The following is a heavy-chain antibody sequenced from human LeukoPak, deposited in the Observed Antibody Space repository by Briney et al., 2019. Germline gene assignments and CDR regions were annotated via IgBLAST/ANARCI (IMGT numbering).Heavy chain of an antibody. CDR3: ARLDYGDYEDSY. J-gene: IGHJ4*02. V-gene: IGHV1-69*05. Sequence: SVKVSCKASGGTFSSYAISWVRQAPGQGLEWMGRIIPIFGTANYAQKFQGRVTITTDESTSTAYMELSSLRAEDTAVYYCARLDYGDYEDSYWGQGTLVTVSS. CDR2: IIPIFGTA. D-gene: IGHD4-17*01. CDR1: GGTFSSYA.